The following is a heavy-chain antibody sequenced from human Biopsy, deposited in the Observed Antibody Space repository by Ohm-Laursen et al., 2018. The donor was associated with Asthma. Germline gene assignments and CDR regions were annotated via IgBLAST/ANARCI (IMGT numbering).Heavy chain of an antibody. CDR1: SGSGGYMRSGNYY. J-gene: IGHJ6*02. V-gene: IGHV4-39*01. CDR2: IYYSGTT. Sequence: SDTLSLTCSLSSGSGGYMRSGNYYWGWIRQPPGKGLEWIGSIYYSGTTYYNPSLGSRVTVSAHTTKNQFSRKLTSVTAADTAVYYCVRGSSSWHHGPFHYYYGLDVWGQGTTATVSS. CDR3: VRGSSSWHHGPFHYYYGLDV. D-gene: IGHD6-13*01.